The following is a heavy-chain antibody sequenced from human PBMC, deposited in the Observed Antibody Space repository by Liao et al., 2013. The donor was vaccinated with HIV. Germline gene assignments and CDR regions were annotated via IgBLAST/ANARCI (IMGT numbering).Heavy chain of an antibody. CDR1: GGSFSGYY. CDR3: ARGVGLGIRTFVN. V-gene: IGHV4-34*01. Sequence: QVQLQESGPGLVKPSETLSLTCAVYGGSFSGYYWSWIRQPPGKGLEWIGEINHSGSTNYNPSLKSRVTISVDTSKNQFSLKLSSVTAADTAVYYCARGVGLGIRTFVNWGQGTLVTVSS. CDR2: INHSGST. D-gene: IGHD7-27*01. J-gene: IGHJ4*02.